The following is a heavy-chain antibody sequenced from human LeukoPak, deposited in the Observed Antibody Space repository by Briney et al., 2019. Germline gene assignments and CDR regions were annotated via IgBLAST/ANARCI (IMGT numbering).Heavy chain of an antibody. V-gene: IGHV6-1*01. CDR2: TYFKSKWYS. CDR1: GDSVSSNSAT. D-gene: IGHD6-19*01. CDR3: ARDPAYSSGWTKNAFDI. Sequence: SQTLSLTCVISGDSVSSNSATWNWIRRCPPRGLEWLGSTYFKSKWYSDYVVSVKSRITINPDTSKNQFSLQLNSVTPEDTAVYYCARDPAYSSGWTKNAFDIWGQGTMVTVS. J-gene: IGHJ3*02.